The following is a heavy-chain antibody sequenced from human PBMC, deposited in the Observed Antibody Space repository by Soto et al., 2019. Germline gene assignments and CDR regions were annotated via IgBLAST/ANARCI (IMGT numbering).Heavy chain of an antibody. CDR1: GFTFGNYG. CDR3: ARDKDWAFDY. CDR2: VSYDGRNK. Sequence: GGSQIHSCAASGFTFGNYGMHRVRQAPAKGLEWVAVVSYDGRNKYYADSVKGRFTISRDNSKNSLFLVMNSLRAEDTAVYYCARDKDWAFDYWGQGTLVTVSS. J-gene: IGHJ4*02. V-gene: IGHV3-30*03. D-gene: IGHD3-9*01.